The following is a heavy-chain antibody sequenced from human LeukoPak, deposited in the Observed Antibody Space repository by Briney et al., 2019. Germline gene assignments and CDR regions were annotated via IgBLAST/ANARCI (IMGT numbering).Heavy chain of an antibody. CDR1: GFTFSSYA. Sequence: GGSLRLSCAASGFTFSSYAMSWVRQAPGKGLEWVSAISGSGGSTYYADSMKGRFTISRDNSKNTLYLQMNSLRAEDTAVYYCAKPLKPAVAAFDYWGQGTLVTVSS. CDR2: ISGSGGST. J-gene: IGHJ4*02. D-gene: IGHD6-19*01. V-gene: IGHV3-23*01. CDR3: AKPLKPAVAAFDY.